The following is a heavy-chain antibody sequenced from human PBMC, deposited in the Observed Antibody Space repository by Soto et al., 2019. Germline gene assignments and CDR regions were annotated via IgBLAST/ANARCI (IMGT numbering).Heavy chain of an antibody. Sequence: VGSLRLSCAASGVTFSSYSMNWVRQAPGKGLEWVSSISSSSSYIYYADSVTGRFTISRDNPKNSLYLQINSLRAEDTAVYYCARAIVEYTSSASHSWGEATLLADS. CDR3: ARAIVEYTSSASHS. V-gene: IGHV3-21*01. D-gene: IGHD6-6*01. J-gene: IGHJ4*02. CDR1: GVTFSSYS. CDR2: ISSSSSYI.